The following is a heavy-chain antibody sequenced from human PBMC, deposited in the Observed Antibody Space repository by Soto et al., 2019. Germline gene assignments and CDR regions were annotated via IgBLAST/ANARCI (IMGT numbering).Heavy chain of an antibody. D-gene: IGHD6-13*01. CDR1: GGTFSSYT. Sequence: QVQLVQSGAEVKKPGSSVKVSCKASGGTFSSYTISWVRQAPGQGLEWMGRIIPILGIANYAQKFQGSVTITAXXSXSXXYMELSSLRSEDTAVYYCAREKGYSSSCPCYGMDVWGQGTTVTVSS. V-gene: IGHV1-69*08. CDR3: AREKGYSSSCPCYGMDV. J-gene: IGHJ6*02. CDR2: IIPILGIA.